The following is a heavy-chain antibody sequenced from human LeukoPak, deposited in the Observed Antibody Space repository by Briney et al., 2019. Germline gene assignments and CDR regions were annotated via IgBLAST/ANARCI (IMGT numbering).Heavy chain of an antibody. CDR3: ARIDGYNLGLFDY. CDR1: GGTFSSYA. J-gene: IGHJ4*02. D-gene: IGHD5-24*01. Sequence: SVKVSCKASGGTFSSYAISWVRQAPGQGLEWMGGIIPIFGTANYAQKFQGRVTITADESTSTAYMELSSLRSEDTAVYYCARIDGYNLGLFDYWGQGTLVTVSS. CDR2: IIPIFGTA. V-gene: IGHV1-69*13.